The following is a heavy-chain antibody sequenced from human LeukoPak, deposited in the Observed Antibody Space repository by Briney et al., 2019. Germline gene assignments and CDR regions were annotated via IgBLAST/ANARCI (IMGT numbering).Heavy chain of an antibody. CDR1: GYSISSAYY. Sequence: PSETLSLTCTVSGYSISSAYYWGWIRQPPGKGLEWIGSIYHSGSTYYNPSLKSRVTISVDTSKNQFSLKLSSVTAADTAVYYCATTPKTSGYYSYYYMDVWGKGTTVTVSS. CDR2: IYHSGST. D-gene: IGHD3-3*01. J-gene: IGHJ6*03. V-gene: IGHV4-38-2*02. CDR3: ATTPKTSGYYSYYYMDV.